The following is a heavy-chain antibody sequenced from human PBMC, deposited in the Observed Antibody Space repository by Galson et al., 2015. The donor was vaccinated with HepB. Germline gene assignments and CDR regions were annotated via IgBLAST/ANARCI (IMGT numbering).Heavy chain of an antibody. CDR3: ASSWDPGKRYNWFDP. J-gene: IGHJ5*02. D-gene: IGHD1-26*01. Sequence: SVKVSCKASGGTFSSYAISWVRQAPGQGLEWMGGIIPIFGTANYAQKFQGRVTITADESTSTAYMELSSLRSEDTAVYYCASSWDPGKRYNWFDPWGQGTLVTVSS. CDR2: IIPIFGTA. V-gene: IGHV1-69*13. CDR1: GGTFSSYA.